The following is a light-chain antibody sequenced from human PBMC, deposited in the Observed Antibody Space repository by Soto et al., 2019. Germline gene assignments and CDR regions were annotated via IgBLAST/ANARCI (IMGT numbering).Light chain of an antibody. V-gene: IGKV3-15*01. J-gene: IGKJ1*01. CDR3: QQYGNSSGT. Sequence: DIVMTQSPATLSVSPGERATLSCRASQNVRSNLAWYQQKPGQAPRVVIYGASTRATGIPARFSGSGSGTDCTLTISGLEHEDGAVYYCQQYGNSSGTFGQGTKVDI. CDR1: QNVRSN. CDR2: GAS.